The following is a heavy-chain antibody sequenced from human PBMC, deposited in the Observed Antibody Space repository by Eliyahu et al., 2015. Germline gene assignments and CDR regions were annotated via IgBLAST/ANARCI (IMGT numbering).Heavy chain of an antibody. CDR2: ISYDGSNK. J-gene: IGHJ4*02. Sequence: QVQLVESGGGVVQPGRSLRLXCAAXGFTFSSYAMHWVPQAPGKGREWVAVISYDGSNKYYADSVKGRFTISRDNSKNTLYLQMNSLRAEDTAVYYCARDRGIVATMMVFGYWGQGTLVTVSS. CDR1: GFTFSSYA. D-gene: IGHD5-12*01. V-gene: IGHV3-30-3*01. CDR3: ARDRGIVATMMVFGY.